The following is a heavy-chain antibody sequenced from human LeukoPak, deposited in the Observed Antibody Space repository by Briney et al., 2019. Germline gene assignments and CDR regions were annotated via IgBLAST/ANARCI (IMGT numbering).Heavy chain of an antibody. CDR3: ARGGYSSSWYAPAPHLTRFDY. CDR2: ITHSGST. Sequence: SETLSLTCAVYGGSFSGYYWRWIRQPPGKGLEWIGEITHSGSTNYNPSLKSRVTISVDTSKNQFSLKLSSVTAADTAVYYCARGGYSSSWYAPAPHLTRFDYWGQGTLVTVSS. D-gene: IGHD6-13*01. V-gene: IGHV4-34*01. J-gene: IGHJ4*02. CDR1: GGSFSGYY.